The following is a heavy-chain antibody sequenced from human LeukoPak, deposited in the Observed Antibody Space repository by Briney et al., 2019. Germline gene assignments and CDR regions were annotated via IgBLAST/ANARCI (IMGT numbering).Heavy chain of an antibody. CDR1: GYTFTSYA. V-gene: IGHV1-3*01. J-gene: IGHJ4*02. Sequence: GASVKVSCKASGYTFTSYAMHWVRQAPGQGLEWMGWINAGNGNTKYSQKFQGRVTITRDTSASTAYMELSSLRSEDTAVYYCARGDPTKFLEWLLSFDYWGQGTLVTVSS. D-gene: IGHD3-3*01. CDR2: INAGNGNT. CDR3: ARGDPTKFLEWLLSFDY.